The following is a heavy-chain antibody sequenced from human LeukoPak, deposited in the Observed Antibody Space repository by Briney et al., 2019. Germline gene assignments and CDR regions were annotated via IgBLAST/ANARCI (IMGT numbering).Heavy chain of an antibody. Sequence: PSQTLSLTCTVSGGSISSGDYSWTWIRQNPGKGLEWIGYVYYSGSAHYTPSLKSRVTISVDTSKNQFSLKLTSVTAADTAVYYCARASKEGTTVTRFDYWGQGTLVTVSS. CDR3: ARASKEGTTVTRFDY. V-gene: IGHV4-31*03. CDR2: VYYSGSA. D-gene: IGHD4-17*01. J-gene: IGHJ4*02. CDR1: GGSISSGDYS.